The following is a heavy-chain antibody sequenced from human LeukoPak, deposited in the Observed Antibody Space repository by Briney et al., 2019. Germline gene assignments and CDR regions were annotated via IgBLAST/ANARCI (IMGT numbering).Heavy chain of an antibody. D-gene: IGHD2-2*01. J-gene: IGHJ3*02. CDR1: GFTFSSYA. Sequence: GGSLRLSCAASGFTFSSYAMHWVRQAPGKGLEYVSAISSNGGSTYYANSVKGRFTISRDNSKNTLYLQMGSLRAEDMAVYYCARGLIVVVPAAMRQLGAFDIWGQGTMVTVSS. CDR3: ARGLIVVVPAAMRQLGAFDI. V-gene: IGHV3-64*01. CDR2: ISSNGGST.